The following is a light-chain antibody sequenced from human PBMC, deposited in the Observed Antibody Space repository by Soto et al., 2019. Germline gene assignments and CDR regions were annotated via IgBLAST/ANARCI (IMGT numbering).Light chain of an antibody. CDR1: SSDVGGYNY. Sequence: QSALTQPASVSESPGQSITIPCTGTSSDVGGYNYVSWYQQYPGKAPKLMIYDVTNRPSGVSDRFSGSKSGNTASLTISGLQAEDEAFYYCSSYASGSTLVVLGGGTKLTVL. V-gene: IGLV2-14*03. CDR2: DVT. CDR3: SSYASGSTLVV. J-gene: IGLJ2*01.